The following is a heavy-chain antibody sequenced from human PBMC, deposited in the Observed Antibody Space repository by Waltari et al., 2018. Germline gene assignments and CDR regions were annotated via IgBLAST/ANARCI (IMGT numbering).Heavy chain of an antibody. V-gene: IGHV3-33*01. CDR2: IWYDGSIQ. CDR3: ARKKAGLLDAFDI. Sequence: QVQLVESGGGVVQPGKSLRLSCEASGFTFDEFGMHRVRQAPGKGLQWVAVIWYDGSIQHYAESVKGRFTISRDNAENILNLEMSGLRVEDTAVYYCARKKAGLLDAFDIWGQGTMVTVSS. CDR1: GFTFDEFG. D-gene: IGHD2-15*01. J-gene: IGHJ3*02.